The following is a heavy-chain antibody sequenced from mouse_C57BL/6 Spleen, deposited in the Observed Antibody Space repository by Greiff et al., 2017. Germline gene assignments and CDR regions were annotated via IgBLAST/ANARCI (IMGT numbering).Heavy chain of an antibody. D-gene: IGHD2-4*01. CDR1: GYAFSSSW. V-gene: IGHV1-82*01. CDR3: ASFYDYDEGYAMDY. CDR2: IYPGDGDT. J-gene: IGHJ4*01. Sequence: QVQLKESGPELVKPGASVKISCKASGYAFSSSWMNWVKQRPGKGLEWIGRIYPGDGDTNYNGKFKGKATLTADKSSSTAYMQLSRLTSEDSAVYLCASFYDYDEGYAMDYWGQGTSVTVSS.